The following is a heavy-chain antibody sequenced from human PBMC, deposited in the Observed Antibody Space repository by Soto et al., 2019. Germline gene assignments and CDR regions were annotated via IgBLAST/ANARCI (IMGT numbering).Heavy chain of an antibody. CDR3: ASGSLRLGFEFFYYYGMDV. V-gene: IGHV1-8*01. CDR1: GYTFTSYD. CDR2: MNPNSGNT. Sequence: ASVKVSCKASGYTFTSYDINWVRQATGQGLEWMGWMNPNSGNTDYAQKLQGRVTMTRNTSISTAYMELSSLRSEDTAVYYCASGSLRLGFEFFYYYGMDVWGQGTTVTVSS. D-gene: IGHD3-10*01. J-gene: IGHJ6*02.